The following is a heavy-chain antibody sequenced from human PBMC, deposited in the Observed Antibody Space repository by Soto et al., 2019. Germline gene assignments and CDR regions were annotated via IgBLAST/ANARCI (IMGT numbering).Heavy chain of an antibody. Sequence: QVQLVQSGAEVKKPGSSVKVSCKASGGTFSSYAISWVRQAPGQGLEWMGGIIPIFGTANYAQKFQGRVTITADESMSTAYMELSSLRSEDTAVYYCARGIRRGGPGAFDIWGQGTMVTVSS. V-gene: IGHV1-69*01. CDR2: IIPIFGTA. CDR3: ARGIRRGGPGAFDI. CDR1: GGTFSSYA. D-gene: IGHD2-15*01. J-gene: IGHJ3*02.